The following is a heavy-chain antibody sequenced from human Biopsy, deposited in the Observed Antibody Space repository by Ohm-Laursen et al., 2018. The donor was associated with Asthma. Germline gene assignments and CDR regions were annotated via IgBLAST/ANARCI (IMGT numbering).Heavy chain of an antibody. Sequence: SLRLSCAASGFTFGNFAMSWARQAPGKGLEWVSTIKTNRRGADYPDPAKGRFTISRDDSKNTLYLQMSSLRAEDTAVYYCVKDTYGDDYGYYTFDVWGQGTMVTVSS. J-gene: IGHJ3*01. CDR1: GFTFGNFA. D-gene: IGHD3-22*01. CDR3: VKDTYGDDYGYYTFDV. V-gene: IGHV3-23*01. CDR2: IKTNRRGA.